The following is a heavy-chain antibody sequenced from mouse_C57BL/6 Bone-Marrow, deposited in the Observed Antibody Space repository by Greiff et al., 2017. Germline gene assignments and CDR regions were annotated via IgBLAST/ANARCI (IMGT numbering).Heavy chain of an antibody. V-gene: IGHV1-52*01. Sequence: QVQLQQPGAELVRPGSSVKLSCKASGYTFTSYWMHWVKQRPIQGLEWIGNIDPSDSETHYNQKFKDKATLTVDKSSSTAYMQLSILTSEDSAVYYCARAAENYYAMDYWGQGTSVTVSS. J-gene: IGHJ4*01. D-gene: IGHD6-1*01. CDR3: ARAAENYYAMDY. CDR1: GYTFTSYW. CDR2: IDPSDSET.